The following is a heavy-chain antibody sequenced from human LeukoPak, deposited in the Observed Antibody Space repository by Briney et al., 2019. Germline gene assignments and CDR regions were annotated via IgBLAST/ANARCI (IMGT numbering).Heavy chain of an antibody. D-gene: IGHD6-13*01. V-gene: IGHV3-74*01. CDR3: ARDRVWTVLY. CDR2: INSDGSTT. Sequence: GGSLRLSCAASGFTFSSYWMHWVRQAPGKGLVWVSRINSDGSTTSYADSVKGRFTISRDNARNSLYLQVNSLRAEDTAVYYCARDRVWTVLYWGQGTLVTVSS. J-gene: IGHJ4*02. CDR1: GFTFSSYW.